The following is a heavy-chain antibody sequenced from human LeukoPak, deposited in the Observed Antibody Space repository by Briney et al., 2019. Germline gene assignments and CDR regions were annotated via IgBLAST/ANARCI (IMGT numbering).Heavy chain of an antibody. J-gene: IGHJ6*02. CDR1: GGSISSYY. Sequence: PSETLSLTCTVSGGSISSYYWSWIRQPPGKGLEWIGYIYYSGSTNYNPSLKSRVTISVDTSKNQFSLKLSSVTAADTAVYYCARGYTGSGWYNHYYYYYGMDVWGQGTTVTVSS. CDR2: IYYSGST. D-gene: IGHD6-13*01. V-gene: IGHV4-59*01. CDR3: ARGYTGSGWYNHYYYYYGMDV.